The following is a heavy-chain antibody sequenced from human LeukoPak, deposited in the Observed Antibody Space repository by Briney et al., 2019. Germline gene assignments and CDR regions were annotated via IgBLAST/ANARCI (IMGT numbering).Heavy chain of an antibody. CDR2: IIPIFGTA. Sequence: SVKVSCKASGGTFSSYAISWVRQAPGQGLEWMGGIIPIFGTANYAQKFPGRVTITADESTSTAYMELSSLRSEDTAVYYCARAGRITIFGVVNENWFDPWGQGTLVTVSS. CDR1: GGTFSSYA. J-gene: IGHJ5*02. V-gene: IGHV1-69*13. CDR3: ARAGRITIFGVVNENWFDP. D-gene: IGHD3-3*01.